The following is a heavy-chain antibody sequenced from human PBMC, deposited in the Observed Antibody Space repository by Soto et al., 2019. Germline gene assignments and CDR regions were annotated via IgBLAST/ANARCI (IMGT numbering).Heavy chain of an antibody. D-gene: IGHD3-22*01. V-gene: IGHV4-31*03. CDR2: IYYSGST. J-gene: IGHJ6*02. Sequence: TLSLTCTVSGGSISSGGYYWSWIRQHPGKGLEWIGYIYYSGSTYYNPSLRSRVTISVDTSKNQFSLKLSSLRSEDTAVYYCARGGRYYYDSSGSYGMDVWGQGTTVTVSS. CDR1: GGSISSGGYY. CDR3: ARGGRYYYDSSGSYGMDV.